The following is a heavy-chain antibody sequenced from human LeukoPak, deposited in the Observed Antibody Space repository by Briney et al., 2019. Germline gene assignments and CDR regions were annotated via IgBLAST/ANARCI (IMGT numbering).Heavy chain of an antibody. CDR3: ARHSPIVVAWGGWFDP. V-gene: IGHV4-39*01. CDR1: GGSISTSNYY. CDR2: ILYSGST. D-gene: IGHD2-21*01. J-gene: IGHJ5*02. Sequence: STETLSLTCTVSGGSISTSNYYWGWIRQPPGKGLEWIGNILYSGSTYYSPSLKSRVTISVDTSKNQFSLKLSSVTAADTAVYYCARHSPIVVAWGGWFDPWGQGTLVTVSS.